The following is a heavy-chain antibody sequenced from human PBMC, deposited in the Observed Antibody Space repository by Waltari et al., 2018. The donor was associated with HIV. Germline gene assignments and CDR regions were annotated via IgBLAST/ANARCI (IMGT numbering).Heavy chain of an antibody. CDR1: GFIFSDHY. CDR3: VRGPVVGNYYSGMDV. V-gene: IGHV3-72*01. Sequence: DVQMVESGGGLVQPGGSLRLSCVGSGFIFSDHYMDWVRQAPGKGLECVGRTRNQVNGYATEYAASVEGRFSISRDDSKNSVSLQMNGLKTDDTAVYYCVRGPVVGNYYSGMDVWGQGTTVIVSS. J-gene: IGHJ6*02. D-gene: IGHD3-10*01. CDR2: TRNQVNGYAT.